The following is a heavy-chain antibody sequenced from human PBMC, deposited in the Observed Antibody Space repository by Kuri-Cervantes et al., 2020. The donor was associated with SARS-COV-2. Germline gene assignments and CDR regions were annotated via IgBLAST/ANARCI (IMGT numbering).Heavy chain of an antibody. Sequence: ASVKVSCKASGYTFTSYGISWVRQAPGQGLEWMGWISAYNGNTNYAQKLQGRVTMTTDTSTSTAYMELRSLRSDDTAVYYCARDREITGAPYDAFDIWGQGTMVTVSS. V-gene: IGHV1-18*01. CDR3: ARDREITGAPYDAFDI. CDR1: GYTFTSYG. J-gene: IGHJ3*02. D-gene: IGHD7-27*01. CDR2: ISAYNGNT.